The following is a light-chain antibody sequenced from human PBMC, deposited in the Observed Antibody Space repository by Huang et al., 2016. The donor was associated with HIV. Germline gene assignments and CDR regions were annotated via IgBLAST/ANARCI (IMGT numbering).Light chain of an antibody. V-gene: IGKV3-15*01. CDR1: QDVRFR. CDR3: QQYNDRPLLFT. CDR2: DAS. J-gene: IGKJ3*01. Sequence: EIVMTQSPATLSVSPGEGVTLSCRASQDVRFRLAWYQQKPGQAPRLLIYDASTRATGVPARFSGSGSGTEFTLTISSRQSEDFAVYYCQQYNDRPLLFTFGPGTKVDIK.